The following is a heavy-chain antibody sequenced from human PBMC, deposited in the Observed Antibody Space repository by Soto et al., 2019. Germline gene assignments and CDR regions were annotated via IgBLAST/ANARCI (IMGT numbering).Heavy chain of an antibody. CDR2: IYYDGST. V-gene: IGHV4-39*01. Sequence: PSETLSLTCSVSGGSISSSSFNWDWIRQPPGKGLEWIGTIYYDGSTDYNPSLKSRAIISVDTSKNEFSLKLTSVTAADTAVYYCARFFRNAFDIWGHGTVVTVSS. J-gene: IGHJ3*02. CDR3: ARFFRNAFDI. CDR1: GGSISSSSFN. D-gene: IGHD3-10*01.